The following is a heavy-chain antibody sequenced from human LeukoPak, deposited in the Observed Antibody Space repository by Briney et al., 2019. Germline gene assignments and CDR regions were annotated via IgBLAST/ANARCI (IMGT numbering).Heavy chain of an antibody. D-gene: IGHD5-24*01. CDR3: ARHQNRDGYNPRPFDY. CDR2: IYYSENT. CDR1: GGSISSSSNY. Sequence: SETLSLTCTVSGGSISSSSNYWGWIRQPPGKGLEWIGSIYYSENTYYNPSLKSRVTISVDTSKNQFSLKLSSVTAADTAVYYCARHQNRDGYNPRPFDYWGQGILATVSS. J-gene: IGHJ4*02. V-gene: IGHV4-39*01.